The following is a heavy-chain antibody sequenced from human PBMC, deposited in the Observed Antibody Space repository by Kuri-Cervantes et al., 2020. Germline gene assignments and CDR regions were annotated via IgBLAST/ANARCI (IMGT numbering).Heavy chain of an antibody. CDR1: GFTFDDYG. D-gene: IGHD3-22*01. V-gene: IGHV4-59*12. Sequence: GSLRLSCAASGFTFDDYGMSWVRQAPGKGLEWIGSIYYSGSTNYNPSLKSRVTISVDKSKNQFSLKLTSVTAADTAVYYCARDGGVVVITANAFDIWGQGTMVTVSS. CDR3: ARDGGVVVITANAFDI. J-gene: IGHJ3*02. CDR2: IYYSGST.